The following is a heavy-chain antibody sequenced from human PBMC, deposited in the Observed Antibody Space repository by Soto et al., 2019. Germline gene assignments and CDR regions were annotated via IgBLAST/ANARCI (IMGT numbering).Heavy chain of an antibody. CDR2: IWYDGSNK. Sequence: QVQLVESGGGVVQPGRSLRLPCAASGFTFSSYGMHWVRQAPGKGLEWVAVIWYDGSNKYYADSVKGRFTISRDNSKNTLYLQMNSLRAEDTAVYYCAREVGATSSNFDYWGQGTLVTVSS. CDR3: AREVGATSSNFDY. J-gene: IGHJ4*02. V-gene: IGHV3-33*01. D-gene: IGHD1-26*01. CDR1: GFTFSSYG.